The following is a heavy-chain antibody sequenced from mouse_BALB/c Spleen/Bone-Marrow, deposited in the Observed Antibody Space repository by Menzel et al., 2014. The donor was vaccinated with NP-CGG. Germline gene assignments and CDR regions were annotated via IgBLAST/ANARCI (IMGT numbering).Heavy chain of an antibody. CDR2: IRNIGTT. J-gene: IGHJ3*01. V-gene: IGHV2-4-1*01. CDR3: ASEFAY. Sequence: QVQLQQSGPGLVQSSQSLSITCTVSGLSLTSYGVHWVRLSPGKGLEWLGVIRNIGTTDYNAAFISRLSITKDNSKSQVFFKMNSLKADDTAIYYCASEFAYWGQGTLVTVSA. CDR1: GLSLTSYG.